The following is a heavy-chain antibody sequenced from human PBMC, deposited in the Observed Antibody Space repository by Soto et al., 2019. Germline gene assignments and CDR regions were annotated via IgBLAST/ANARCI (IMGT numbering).Heavy chain of an antibody. V-gene: IGHV4-31*03. CDR2: IYYSGST. Sequence: PSETLSLTCTVSGGSISSGGYYWSWIRQHPGKGLEWIGYIYYSGSTYYNPSLKSRVTISVDTSKNQFSLKLSSVTAADTAVYYCARVHDYSKYFDYWGQGTLVTVSS. CDR3: ARVHDYSKYFDY. J-gene: IGHJ4*02. D-gene: IGHD4-4*01. CDR1: GGSISSGGYY.